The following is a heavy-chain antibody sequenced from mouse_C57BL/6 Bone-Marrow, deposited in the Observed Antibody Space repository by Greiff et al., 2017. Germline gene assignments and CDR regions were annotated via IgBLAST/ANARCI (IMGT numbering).Heavy chain of an antibody. Sequence: VQLKESGPELVKPGASVKISCKASGYSFTGYYMNWVKQSPEESLEWIGEINPSTGGTTYNQKFKAKATLTVDKSSSTAYMQLKSLTSEDSAVYYCATPYFDYWGQGTTLTVSS. J-gene: IGHJ2*01. CDR2: INPSTGGT. CDR1: GYSFTGYY. V-gene: IGHV1-42*01. CDR3: ATPYFDY.